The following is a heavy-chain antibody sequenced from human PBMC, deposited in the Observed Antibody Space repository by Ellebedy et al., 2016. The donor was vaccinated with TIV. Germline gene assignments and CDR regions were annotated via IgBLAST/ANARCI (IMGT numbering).Heavy chain of an antibody. Sequence: MPSETLSLTCTVSGASISSYYWSWIRQPPGKGLEWIGFIFHTGDTNYSPSLKSRVAISLDTSKNQVSLKLTSVTDADTAVYYCARGGASSKYFDYWGLGTLVTVSS. CDR2: IFHTGDT. CDR3: ARGGASSKYFDY. V-gene: IGHV4-59*01. CDR1: GASISSYY. J-gene: IGHJ4*02.